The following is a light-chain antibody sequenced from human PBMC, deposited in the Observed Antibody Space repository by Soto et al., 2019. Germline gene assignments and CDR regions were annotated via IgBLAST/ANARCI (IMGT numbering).Light chain of an antibody. CDR1: QSFSTY. V-gene: IGKV1-27*01. CDR3: QKYNTAPLT. Sequence: DLQMTQAPSSLSASVGDRRTIPCPASQSFSTYLAWYQQKQGKXPKXXISGISTLQSGVPSRFSGSGYGTEFTLTISNLQPEDVETYYCQKYNTAPLTFGGGTKVDIK. CDR2: GIS. J-gene: IGKJ4*01.